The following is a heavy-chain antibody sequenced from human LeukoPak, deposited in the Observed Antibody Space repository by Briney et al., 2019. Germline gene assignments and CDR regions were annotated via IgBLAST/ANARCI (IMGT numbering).Heavy chain of an antibody. Sequence: PGGSLRLSCAASGFTFSNAWMSWVRQAPGKGLEWVGRIKSKTDGGTTDYAAPVKGRFTISRDDSKNTLYLQMNSLKTEDTAVYYCTTVGVVPAAPYYYYYMDVWGKGTTVTISS. V-gene: IGHV3-15*01. D-gene: IGHD2-2*01. CDR3: TTVGVVPAAPYYYYYMDV. J-gene: IGHJ6*03. CDR1: GFTFSNAW. CDR2: IKSKTDGGTT.